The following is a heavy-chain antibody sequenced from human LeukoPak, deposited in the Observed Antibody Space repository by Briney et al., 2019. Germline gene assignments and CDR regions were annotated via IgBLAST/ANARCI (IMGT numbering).Heavy chain of an antibody. J-gene: IGHJ4*02. CDR1: GGSISSSSYY. CDR3: ARGLAGDAPGDY. CDR2: IYYSGST. Sequence: SETLSLTCTVSGGSISSSSYYWGWIRQPPGKGLEWIGSIYYSGSTYYNPSLKSRVTISVDTPKNQFSLKLSSVTAADTAVYYCARGLAGDAPGDYWGQGTLVTVSS. D-gene: IGHD7-27*01. V-gene: IGHV4-39*07.